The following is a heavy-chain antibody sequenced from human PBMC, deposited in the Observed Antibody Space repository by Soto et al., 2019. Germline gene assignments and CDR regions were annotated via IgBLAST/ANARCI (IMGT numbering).Heavy chain of an antibody. V-gene: IGHV3-30-3*01. J-gene: IGHJ6*02. Sequence: QVQLVESGGGVVQPGRSLRLSCAASGFTFSSYAMHWVRQAPGKGLEWVAVISYDGSNKYYADSVKGRFTISRDNSKNTLYLQMNSLRAEDTAVYYCAKTEVVALDVWGQGTTVTGSS. CDR1: GFTFSSYA. D-gene: IGHD2-15*01. CDR2: ISYDGSNK. CDR3: AKTEVVALDV.